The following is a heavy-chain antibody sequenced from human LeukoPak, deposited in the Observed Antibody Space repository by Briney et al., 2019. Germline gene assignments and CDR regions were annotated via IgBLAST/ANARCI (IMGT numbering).Heavy chain of an antibody. CDR1: GGSFSGYY. D-gene: IGHD1-1*01. CDR3: ARGRNWNDGWFDP. CDR2: INHSGST. J-gene: IGHJ5*02. V-gene: IGHV4-34*01. Sequence: PSETLSLTCAVYGGSFSGYYWSWIRQPPGKGLEWIGEINHSGSTNYNPSLKSRVTISVDTSKNQFSLKLSSVTAVDTAVYYCARGRNWNDGWFDPWGQGTLVTVSS.